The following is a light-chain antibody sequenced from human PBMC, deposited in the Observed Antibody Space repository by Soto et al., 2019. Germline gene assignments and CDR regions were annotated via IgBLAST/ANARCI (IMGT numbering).Light chain of an antibody. CDR3: SSYTSSSTLEV. J-gene: IGLJ1*01. CDR2: EVS. V-gene: IGLV2-14*01. Sequence: QSALTQPASVSGSPGQSITISCTGTSSDVGGYHYVSWYQHHPGKAPKLMLYEVSSRPSGVSNRFSGSKSGNTASLTISGLQTEDEADYYCSSYTSSSTLEVFGTGTKSPS. CDR1: SSDVGGYHY.